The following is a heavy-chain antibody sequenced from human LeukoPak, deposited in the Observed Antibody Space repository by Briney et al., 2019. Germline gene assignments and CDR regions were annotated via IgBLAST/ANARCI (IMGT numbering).Heavy chain of an antibody. CDR1: GYSFTSYW. J-gene: IGHJ4*02. V-gene: IGHV5-51*01. D-gene: IGHD3-22*01. CDR2: IYPGDSDT. Sequence: GESLKISCKGSGYSFTSYWIGWVRQMPGKGLEWMGIIYPGDSDTRYSPSFQGQVTMSADKSINTAYLQWNSLKASDTAMYYCARQDDDSSGYYFQTSPFDYWGQGTLVTVSS. CDR3: ARQDDDSSGYYFQTSPFDY.